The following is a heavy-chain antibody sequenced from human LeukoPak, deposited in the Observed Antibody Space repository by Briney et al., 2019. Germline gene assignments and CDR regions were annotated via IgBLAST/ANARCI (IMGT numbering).Heavy chain of an antibody. CDR1: GYSFTDYY. Sequence: ASVKVSRKTSGYSFTDYYMHWVRQAPGQGLEWMGWINPNGGGTNSAQKFQGRVTMTRDTSITTVYMEVSWLTSDDTAVYYCARADRLHGGPYLIGPWGQGTLVTVSS. CDR2: INPNGGGT. D-gene: IGHD2-21*01. J-gene: IGHJ5*02. CDR3: ARADRLHGGPYLIGP. V-gene: IGHV1-2*02.